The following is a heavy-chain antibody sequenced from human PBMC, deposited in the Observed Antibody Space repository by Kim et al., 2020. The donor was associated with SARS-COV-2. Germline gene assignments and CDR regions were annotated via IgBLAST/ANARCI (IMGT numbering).Heavy chain of an antibody. V-gene: IGHV3-7*01. CDR3: ARDPAFHAYDL. CDR2: IKQDETVK. D-gene: IGHD3-16*01. CDR1: GFPFSDYW. J-gene: IGHJ3*01. Sequence: GGSLILSCAASGFPFSDYWMSWVRLAPGKGLEWVANIKQDETVKYYVDSVKGRFTISRDNAKNSLYLLMHSLRVEDTALYYCARDPAFHAYDLWGQGTMVTVSS.